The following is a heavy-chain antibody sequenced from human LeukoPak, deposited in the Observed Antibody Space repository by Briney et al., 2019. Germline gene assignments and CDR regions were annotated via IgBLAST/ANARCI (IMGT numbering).Heavy chain of an antibody. CDR2: IRYDGSNK. Sequence: GGSLRLSCAASGFIFSSYGMHWVRQAPGKGLEWVAFIRYDGSNKYYADSVKGRFTISRDNSKNTLYLQMNSLRAEDTAVYCCAKDPTYSGSYVDWGQGTLVTVSS. D-gene: IGHD1-26*01. CDR1: GFIFSSYG. CDR3: AKDPTYSGSYVD. V-gene: IGHV3-30*02. J-gene: IGHJ4*02.